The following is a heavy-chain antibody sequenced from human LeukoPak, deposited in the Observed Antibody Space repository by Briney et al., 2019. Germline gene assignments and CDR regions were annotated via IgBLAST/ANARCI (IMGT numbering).Heavy chain of an antibody. Sequence: GASVKVSCKASGYTFTGYYMHWVRQAPGQGLEWMGGIIPIFGTANYAQKFQGRVTITADESTSTAYMELSSLRSEDTAVYYCARDAVASEYYYDSSGLWGMDVWGKGTTVTISS. D-gene: IGHD3-22*01. CDR1: GYTFTGYY. CDR2: IIPIFGTA. CDR3: ARDAVASEYYYDSSGLWGMDV. V-gene: IGHV1-69*13. J-gene: IGHJ6*04.